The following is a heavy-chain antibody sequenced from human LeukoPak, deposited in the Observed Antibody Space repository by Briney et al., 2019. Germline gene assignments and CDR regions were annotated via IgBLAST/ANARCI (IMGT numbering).Heavy chain of an antibody. CDR2: VFYTGST. CDR1: GGSISSYY. D-gene: IGHD2-2*01. V-gene: IGHV4-59*01. J-gene: IGHJ4*02. CDR3: ASEYCSSTSCYFDY. Sequence: PSETLSLTCTVSGGSISSYYWSWIRQPPGKGREGIGYVFYTGSTNYNPSLKSRVTISVDTSNNQFSLKLSSVTAADTAVYYCASEYCSSTSCYFDYWGQGNLVTVSS.